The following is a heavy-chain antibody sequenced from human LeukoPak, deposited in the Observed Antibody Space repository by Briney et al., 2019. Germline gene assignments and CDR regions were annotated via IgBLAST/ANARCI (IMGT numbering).Heavy chain of an antibody. Sequence: SETLSLTCTVSGGSISSYYWSWIRQPPGKGLEWIGYIYTSGSTNYNPSPKSRVTISVDTSKNQFSLKLSSVTAADTAVYYCARHAGAAYFDYWGQGTLVTVSS. CDR2: IYTSGST. CDR1: GGSISSYY. V-gene: IGHV4-4*09. CDR3: ARHAGAAYFDY. D-gene: IGHD7-27*01. J-gene: IGHJ4*02.